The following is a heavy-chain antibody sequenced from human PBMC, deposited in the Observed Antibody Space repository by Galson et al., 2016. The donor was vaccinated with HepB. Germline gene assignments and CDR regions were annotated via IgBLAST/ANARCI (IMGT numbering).Heavy chain of an antibody. CDR3: ARDKDMWDYGGIKFDR. D-gene: IGHD4-23*01. Sequence: SLRLSCAASGFSFGTYWMTWVRQAPGKGPEWVANIKQDASEKYYVDSVRGRFTISRDNAKNSLFLQMNNLRAEDTALYYCARDKDMWDYGGIKFDRWGQGTLVTVSS. J-gene: IGHJ5*02. CDR2: IKQDASEK. CDR1: GFSFGTYW. V-gene: IGHV3-7*03.